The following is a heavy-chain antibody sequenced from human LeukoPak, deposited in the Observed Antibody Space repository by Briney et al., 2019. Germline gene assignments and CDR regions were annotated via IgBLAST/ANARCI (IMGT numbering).Heavy chain of an antibody. CDR3: ARADYDFWSGRFDY. Sequence: SETLSLTCTVSGDSFSYFYWGWIRQPPGKGLEWIGSIYYSGTTYYNPSLKSRVTISVDTSKNHFSLKLSSVTAADTAAYYCARADYDFWSGRFDYWGQGTLVTVSS. V-gene: IGHV4-39*07. D-gene: IGHD3-3*01. CDR2: IYYSGTT. CDR1: GDSFSYFY. J-gene: IGHJ4*02.